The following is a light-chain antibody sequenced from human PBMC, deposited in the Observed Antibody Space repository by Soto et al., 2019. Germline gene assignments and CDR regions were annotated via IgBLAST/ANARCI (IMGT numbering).Light chain of an antibody. Sequence: DIQMTQSPSPLSASVGDTVTITCRASQSISNWLAWYQQKPGNAHKLLIYKTSNLESGVPSRFSVSGSGTEFSLTLSSLQHDDFSTYYCQQYQSFSLTFGGGTRVEV. CDR3: QQYQSFSLT. V-gene: IGKV1-5*03. J-gene: IGKJ4*01. CDR2: KTS. CDR1: QSISNW.